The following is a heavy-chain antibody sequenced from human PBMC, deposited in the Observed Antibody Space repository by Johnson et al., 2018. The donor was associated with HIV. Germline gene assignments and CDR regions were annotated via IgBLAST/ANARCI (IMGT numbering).Heavy chain of an antibody. CDR2: IRYDGSKK. J-gene: IGHJ3*02. Sequence: QVQLVESGGIVVQPGGFLRLSCAASGITFSDAWMTWVRQAPGKGLEWVALIRYDGSKKYYADSVKGRFTISRDNSKNTLYLQMNSLRAEDTAVYFCARAINDAFDIWGQGTMVTVSS. V-gene: IGHV3-33*08. CDR3: ARAINDAFDI. CDR1: GITFSDAW.